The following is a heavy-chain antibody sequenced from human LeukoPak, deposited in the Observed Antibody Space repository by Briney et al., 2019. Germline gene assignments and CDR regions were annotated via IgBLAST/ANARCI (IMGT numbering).Heavy chain of an antibody. Sequence: GESLKISCKGSGYSFTSYWIGWVRQIPGKGLEWMGIIYPGDSDTRYSPSFQGQVTISADKSISTAYLQWSSLKASDTAMYYCARRARYCGGDCYPDYWGQGTLVTVSS. V-gene: IGHV5-51*01. CDR3: ARRARYCGGDCYPDY. CDR1: GYSFTSYW. D-gene: IGHD2-21*02. J-gene: IGHJ4*02. CDR2: IYPGDSDT.